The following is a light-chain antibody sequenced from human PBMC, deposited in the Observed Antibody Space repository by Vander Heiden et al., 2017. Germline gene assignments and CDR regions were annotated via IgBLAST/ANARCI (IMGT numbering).Light chain of an antibody. CDR1: SSNIGSTT. J-gene: IGLJ2*01. CDR3: VAWDDSLNGPV. Sequence: QSVLTQPPSASGTPGQRVTISCSGSSSNIGSTTVNWYQQLPGTAPKLLIYSNNQRPSGVPDRFSGSKSGTSASLAISGLQSEDEADYYCVAWDDSLNGPVVGGGTKLTVL. CDR2: SNN. V-gene: IGLV1-44*01.